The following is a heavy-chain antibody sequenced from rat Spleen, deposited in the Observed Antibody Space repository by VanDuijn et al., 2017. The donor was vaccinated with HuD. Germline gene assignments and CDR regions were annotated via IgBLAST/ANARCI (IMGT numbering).Heavy chain of an antibody. CDR1: GFTFSRYW. D-gene: IGHD1-11*01. CDR2: ISTGGGNT. J-gene: IGHJ2*01. CDR3: VRREYGGFFGYFDY. Sequence: EVQLVESGGGLVQPGKSLKLSCVASGFTFSRYWMYWVRQAPGKGLEWVASISTGGGNTHYRDSVKGRFTISKNNAKNTLYLQMDSLRSEDTATYYCVRREYGGFFGYFDYWGQGVMVTVSS. V-gene: IGHV5S13*01.